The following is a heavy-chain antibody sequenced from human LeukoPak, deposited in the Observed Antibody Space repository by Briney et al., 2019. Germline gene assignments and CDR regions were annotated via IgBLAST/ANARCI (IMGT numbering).Heavy chain of an antibody. Sequence: ASVKVSCKASGYTFTSHYMRWVRQAPGQGLEWMGVINPSGGSTSYAQKFQGRVTITADKSTSTAYMELSSLRSEDTAVYYCARPSGFFSRDDAFDIWGQGTMVTVSS. CDR2: INPSGGST. CDR3: ARPSGFFSRDDAFDI. V-gene: IGHV1-46*01. D-gene: IGHD2/OR15-2a*01. J-gene: IGHJ3*02. CDR1: GYTFTSHY.